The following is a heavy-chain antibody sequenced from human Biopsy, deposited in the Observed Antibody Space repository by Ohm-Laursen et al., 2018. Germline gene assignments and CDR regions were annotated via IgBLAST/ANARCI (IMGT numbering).Heavy chain of an antibody. Sequence: GSLRLSCAASGFTISNYWMSWVRQAPGKGLEWVACIREDGSERKYVDSVKGRFTISRDNARNSLYLQMDSLRVEDTAVYYCARDERGGASSYWGQGTLITVSS. CDR3: ARDERGGASSY. CDR1: GFTISNYW. CDR2: IREDGSER. D-gene: IGHD4-23*01. V-gene: IGHV3-7*01. J-gene: IGHJ4*02.